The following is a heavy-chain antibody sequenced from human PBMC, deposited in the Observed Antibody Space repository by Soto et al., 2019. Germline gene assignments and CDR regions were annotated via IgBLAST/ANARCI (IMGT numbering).Heavy chain of an antibody. Sequence: PGGSLRLSCAASGFTFSSYWMHWVRQAPGKGLVWVSRINSDGTSTSYADSVRGRFTISRDNAKNTLYLQMNRLRAEDTAVYYCARDRVGGPRYYFDYWGQGTLVTVSS. D-gene: IGHD2-2*01. V-gene: IGHV3-74*01. CDR3: ARDRVGGPRYYFDY. CDR1: GFTFSSYW. CDR2: INSDGTST. J-gene: IGHJ4*02.